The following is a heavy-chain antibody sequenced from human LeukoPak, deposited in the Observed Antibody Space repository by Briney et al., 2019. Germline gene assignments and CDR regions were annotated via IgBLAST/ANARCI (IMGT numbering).Heavy chain of an antibody. CDR1: GGSISSGSYY. CDR2: IYTSGST. J-gene: IGHJ3*02. CDR3: VRVVIMVRGVVAYDAFDI. Sequence: PSETLSLTCTVSGGSISSGSYYWSWIRQPAGKGLEWIGRIYTSGSTNYNPSLKSRVTISVDTSKNQFSLKLSSVTAADTAVYYCVRVVIMVRGVVAYDAFDIWGQGTMVTVSS. V-gene: IGHV4-61*02. D-gene: IGHD3-10*01.